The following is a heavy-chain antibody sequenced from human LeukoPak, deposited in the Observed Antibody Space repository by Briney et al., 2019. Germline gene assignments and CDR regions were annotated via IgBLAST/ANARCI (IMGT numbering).Heavy chain of an antibody. CDR1: GFTFSPYS. D-gene: IGHD3-10*01. J-gene: IGHJ3*01. CDR3: ARESYYGSSDAFDL. V-gene: IGHV3-48*01. Sequence: PGGSLRLSCAASGFTFSPYSFNWVRQAPGKGLEWLSYITSTSRTIYYADSVKGRFTISRDNANNSLFLQMNSLRAEDTAVYYCARESYYGSSDAFDLWGQGTMVTVSS. CDR2: ITSTSRTI.